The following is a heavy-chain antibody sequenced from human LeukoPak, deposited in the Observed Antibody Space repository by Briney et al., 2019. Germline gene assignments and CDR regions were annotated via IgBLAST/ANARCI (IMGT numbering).Heavy chain of an antibody. D-gene: IGHD5-12*01. CDR2: ISSSGSTI. CDR3: ARALNSGRYMDV. Sequence: PGGSLRLSCAASGFTFDDYGMSWIRQAPGKGLEWVSYISSSGSTIYYADSVKGRFTISRDNAKNSLYLQMNSLRAEDTAVYFCARALNSGRYMDVWGKGTTVTISS. V-gene: IGHV3-11*01. CDR1: GFTFDDYG. J-gene: IGHJ6*03.